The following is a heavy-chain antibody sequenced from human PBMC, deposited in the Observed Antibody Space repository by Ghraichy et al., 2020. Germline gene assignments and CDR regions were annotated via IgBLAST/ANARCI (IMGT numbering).Heavy chain of an antibody. CDR3: ARDWQRGSYSSSWYSPYYYYYMDV. D-gene: IGHD6-13*01. V-gene: IGHV1-69*06. CDR2: IIPIFGTA. CDR1: GGTFSSYA. J-gene: IGHJ6*03. Sequence: SVKVSCKASGGTFSSYAISWVRQAPGQGLEWMGGIIPIFGTANYAQKFQGRVTITADKSTSTAYMELSSLRSEDTAVYYCARDWQRGSYSSSWYSPYYYYYMDVWGKGTTVTVSS.